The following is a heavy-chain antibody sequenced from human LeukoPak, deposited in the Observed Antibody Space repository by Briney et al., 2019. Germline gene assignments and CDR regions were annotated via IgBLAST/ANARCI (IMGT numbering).Heavy chain of an antibody. V-gene: IGHV4-34*01. CDR3: ARDTGTTGEVKFDP. D-gene: IGHD4-17*01. CDR2: INHSGST. Sequence: SETLSLTCAVYGGSFSGYYWSWIRQPPGKGLEWIGEINHSGSTNYNPSLKSRVTISVDTSKNQFSLKLSSVTAADTAVYYCARDTGTTGEVKFDPWGQGTLVTVSS. CDR1: GGSFSGYY. J-gene: IGHJ5*02.